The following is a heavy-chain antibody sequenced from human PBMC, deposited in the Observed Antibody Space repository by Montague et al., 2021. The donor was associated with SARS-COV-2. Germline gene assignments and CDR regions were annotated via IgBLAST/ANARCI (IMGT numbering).Heavy chain of an antibody. CDR2: IYYSGST. D-gene: IGHD1-26*01. Sequence: SETRSLTCTVSGGPISSSSYYWGWIRQPPGKGLEWIGSIYYSGSTYYNPSLKSRVTISVDTSKNQFSLKLSSVTAADTAVYYCVEIVGAADYWGQGTLVTVSS. CDR1: GGPISSSSYY. J-gene: IGHJ4*02. CDR3: VEIVGAADY. V-gene: IGHV4-39*01.